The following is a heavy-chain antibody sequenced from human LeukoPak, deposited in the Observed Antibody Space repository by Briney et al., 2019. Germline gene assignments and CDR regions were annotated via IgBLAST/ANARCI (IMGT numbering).Heavy chain of an antibody. Sequence: WASVKVSCKASGGTFSSYAISWVRQAPGQGLEWMGRIIPILGIANYAQKFQGRVTITADKSTSTAYMELSSLRSEDTAVYYCARGPGGNSGGALDIWGQGTMVTVSS. J-gene: IGHJ3*02. CDR1: GGTFSSYA. CDR3: ARGPGGNSGGALDI. D-gene: IGHD4-23*01. CDR2: IIPILGIA. V-gene: IGHV1-69*04.